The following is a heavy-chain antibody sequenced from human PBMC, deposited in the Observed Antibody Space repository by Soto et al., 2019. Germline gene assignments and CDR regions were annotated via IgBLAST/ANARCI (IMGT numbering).Heavy chain of an antibody. CDR1: GFTVSRSY. CDR2: IYTPGST. V-gene: IGHV3-53*01. D-gene: IGHD3-22*01. CDR3: ARGLVGSTTAFDN. Sequence: PGGSLRLSCAASGFTVSRSYTSWVRQAPGKGLEWVSTIYTPGSTYYADSVKGRFTISRDNSKNTLYLQMNSLRAEDTAVYYCARGLVGSTTAFDNWGQGTLVTVSS. J-gene: IGHJ4*02.